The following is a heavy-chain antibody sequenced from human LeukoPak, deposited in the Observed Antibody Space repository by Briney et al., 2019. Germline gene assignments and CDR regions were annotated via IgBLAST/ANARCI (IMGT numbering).Heavy chain of an antibody. J-gene: IGHJ3*01. CDR3: AREAPDEHYESSVPDAFDV. CDR1: GDSVSSNSAA. V-gene: IGHV6-1*01. D-gene: IGHD3-22*01. CDR2: TYYRSKWYN. Sequence: SQTLSLTCAISGDSVSSNSAAWNWIRQSPSRGLEWLGRTYYRSKWYNDYAVSVKSRITINPDTSKNQFSLQLNFVTPEDTAVYYCAREAPDEHYESSVPDAFDVWGQGTMVTVSS.